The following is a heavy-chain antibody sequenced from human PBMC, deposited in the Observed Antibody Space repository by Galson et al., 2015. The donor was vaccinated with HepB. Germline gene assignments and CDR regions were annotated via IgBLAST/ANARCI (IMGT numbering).Heavy chain of an antibody. V-gene: IGHV3-7*01. J-gene: IGHJ3*02. CDR1: GFTFRSSW. CDR3: ARDLWYDAFDI. D-gene: IGHD2-15*01. Sequence: SLRLSCAASGFTFRSSWMAWVRQAPGKGLEWVGNIKPDGSDNFSVDSVKGRFTISRDSAKNSVYLQMNSLRAEDTAVYYCARDLWYDAFDIWGQGTLVSVSS. CDR2: IKPDGSDN.